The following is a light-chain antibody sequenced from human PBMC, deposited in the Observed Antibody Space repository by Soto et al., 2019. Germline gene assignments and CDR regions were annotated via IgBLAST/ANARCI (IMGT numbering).Light chain of an antibody. CDR3: QQYGTSPIT. J-gene: IGKJ5*01. Sequence: DIVLKLSPGTLSLTPWARAALSCRASQTVTSNYVVWYQQKPGQPPRLLIYGASIRATGIPDRFSGSGSGTGFTLTITGLEPADFAVYYCQQYGTSPITFGQGTRLEIK. CDR2: GAS. V-gene: IGKV3-20*01. CDR1: QTVTSNY.